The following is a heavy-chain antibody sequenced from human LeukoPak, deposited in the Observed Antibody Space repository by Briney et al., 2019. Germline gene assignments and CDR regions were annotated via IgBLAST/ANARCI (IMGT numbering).Heavy chain of an antibody. CDR2: IYSGGST. V-gene: IGHV3-53*01. Sequence: GGSLRPSCAASGFTFSSYWMSWVRQAPGKGLEWVSVIYSGGSTYYADSVKGRFTISRDNSKNTLYLQMNSLRAEDTAVYYCASSYDYVWGSYRDDAFDIWGQGTMVTVSS. CDR3: ASSYDYVWGSYRDDAFDI. CDR1: GFTFSSYW. J-gene: IGHJ3*02. D-gene: IGHD3-16*02.